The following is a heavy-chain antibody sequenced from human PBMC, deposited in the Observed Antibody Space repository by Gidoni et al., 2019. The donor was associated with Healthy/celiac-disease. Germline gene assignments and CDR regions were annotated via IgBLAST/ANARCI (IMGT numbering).Heavy chain of an antibody. CDR2: ISRSSSTI. J-gene: IGHJ4*02. CDR1: GFTFSSYS. V-gene: IGHV3-48*04. Sequence: EVQLVESGGGLVQPGGSLRLSCAASGFTFSSYSLNWVRQAPGKGLGWVSYISRSSSTIYYADSVKGRFTISRDNAKNSLYLQMNSLRAEDTAVYYCARGHDCSGGSCYSDVLGRWYYFDYWGQGTLVTVSS. CDR3: ARGHDCSGGSCYSDVLGRWYYFDY. D-gene: IGHD2-15*01.